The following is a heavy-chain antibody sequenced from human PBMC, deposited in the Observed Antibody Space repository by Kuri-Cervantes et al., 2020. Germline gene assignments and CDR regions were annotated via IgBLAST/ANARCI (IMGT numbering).Heavy chain of an antibody. J-gene: IGHJ4*02. CDR3: ARAHVRGYSYGYVFDY. V-gene: IGHV4-34*01. CDR2: INHSGST. Sequence: SETLSLTCAVYGGSFSGYYWSWIRQPPGKGLEWIGEINHSGSTNYNPSLKSRVTISVDTSKNQFSLKLSSVTAADTAVYYCARAHVRGYSYGYVFDYWGRGTLVTVSS. CDR1: GGSFSGYY. D-gene: IGHD5-18*01.